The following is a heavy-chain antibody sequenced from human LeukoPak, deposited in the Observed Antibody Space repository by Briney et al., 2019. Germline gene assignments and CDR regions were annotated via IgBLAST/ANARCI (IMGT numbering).Heavy chain of an antibody. CDR2: IETGGAST. D-gene: IGHD3-22*01. CDR1: GFTFSSYG. Sequence: PGGSLRLSCAASGFTFSSYGMSWVRQAPGKGLEWVSAIETGGASTYYADSVKGRFSISRDNSKNTLYLQMNSLRAEDTAVYYCAKEFSYSDGSHYYFGRDAFDIWGQGTMVTVSS. V-gene: IGHV3-23*01. J-gene: IGHJ3*02. CDR3: AKEFSYSDGSHYYFGRDAFDI.